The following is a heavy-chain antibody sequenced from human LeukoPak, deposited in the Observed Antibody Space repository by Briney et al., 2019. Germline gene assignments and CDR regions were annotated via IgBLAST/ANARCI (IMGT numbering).Heavy chain of an antibody. D-gene: IGHD1-26*01. Sequence: PSETLSLTCTVSGYSISSGYYWGWIRPPPGKGLEWIGEINHSGSTNYNPSLKSRVTISVDTSKNQFSLKLSSVTAADTAVYYCARRLSGSYYYYYMDVWGKGTTVTISS. CDR1: GYSISSGYY. V-gene: IGHV4-38-2*02. CDR3: ARRLSGSYYYYYMDV. CDR2: INHSGST. J-gene: IGHJ6*03.